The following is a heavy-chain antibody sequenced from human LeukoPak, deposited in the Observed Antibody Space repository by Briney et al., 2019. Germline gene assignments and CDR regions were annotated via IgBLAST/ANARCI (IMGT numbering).Heavy chain of an antibody. CDR2: INSDGSAT. V-gene: IGHV3-74*01. J-gene: IGHJ6*02. CDR3: ARDGSDCSGGSCYYYHYGMDV. D-gene: IGHD2-15*01. CDR1: GFTFSSYW. Sequence: GGSLRLSCAASGFTFSSYWMSWVRQAPGKGLMWVSQINSDGSATSCADPVKGRFTISRDNAKNSLYLQINSLRAEDTAVYHCARDGSDCSGGSCYYYHYGMDVWGQGTTVTVSS.